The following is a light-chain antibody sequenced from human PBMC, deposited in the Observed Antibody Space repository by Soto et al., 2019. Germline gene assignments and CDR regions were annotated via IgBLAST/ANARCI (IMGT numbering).Light chain of an antibody. CDR3: QQYYSTPYT. CDR2: WAS. J-gene: IGKJ2*01. V-gene: IGKV4-1*01. Sequence: DIVMTQSPDSLAGSLGERATINCKSSQSVLYSSNNKNYLAWYQQEPGQPPKVLIYWASARESGVPDRFSGSGSGTDFTLTISSLQAEDVAVYYCQQYYSTPYTFGQGTKLEIK. CDR1: QSVLYSSNNKNY.